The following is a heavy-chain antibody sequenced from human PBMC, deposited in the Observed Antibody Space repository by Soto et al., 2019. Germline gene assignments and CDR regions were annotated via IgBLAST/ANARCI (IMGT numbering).Heavy chain of an antibody. V-gene: IGHV3-66*01. J-gene: IGHJ4*02. CDR1: GFTVSSFY. D-gene: IGHD3-3*01. Sequence: EVQLVESGGGLVQPGGSLRLSCAASGFTVSSFYMTWVRQAPGKGLQWVAVISSGGSTYYADSVKSRFTISRDNSKNTLYLEMNSLRAEDTAVYYCARDTFGGAYDFLHGGQGTLVTVSS. CDR2: ISSGGST. CDR3: ARDTFGGAYDFLH.